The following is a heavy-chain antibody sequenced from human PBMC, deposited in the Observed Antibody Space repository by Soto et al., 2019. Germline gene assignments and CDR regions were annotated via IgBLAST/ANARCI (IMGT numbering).Heavy chain of an antibody. D-gene: IGHD1-26*01. CDR2: IYYTGST. Sequence: PSETLSLTCTVSGGSISSHYWSWIRQSPGKGLESIGYIYYTGSTNYNPSLKSRVTISVDTSKNQFSLKLSSVTAADTAVYYCARLVLVGAPDYWGQGTLVTVSS. CDR3: ARLVLVGAPDY. V-gene: IGHV4-59*08. CDR1: GGSISSHY. J-gene: IGHJ4*02.